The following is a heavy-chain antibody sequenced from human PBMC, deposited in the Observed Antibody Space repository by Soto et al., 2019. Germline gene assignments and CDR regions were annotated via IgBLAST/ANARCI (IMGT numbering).Heavy chain of an antibody. J-gene: IGHJ4*02. D-gene: IGHD2-8*01. Sequence: ASVKVSCKASGYTFTGYYIHWVRQAPGQGLEWMGWINPNSGGTNYAQKFQGWVTMTRGTSISTAYMELSRLRSDDTAVYYCARDLGYCSNGVCYNTYYFDYWGQGTLVTVSS. CDR2: INPNSGGT. CDR3: ARDLGYCSNGVCYNTYYFDY. CDR1: GYTFTGYY. V-gene: IGHV1-2*04.